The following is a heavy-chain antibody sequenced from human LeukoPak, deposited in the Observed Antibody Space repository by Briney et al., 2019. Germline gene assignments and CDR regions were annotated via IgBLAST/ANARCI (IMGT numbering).Heavy chain of an antibody. V-gene: IGHV4-61*08. CDR2: IYYSGST. CDR1: GGSISSGGYS. J-gene: IGHJ4*02. D-gene: IGHD3-10*01. Sequence: PSETLSLTCAVSGGSISSGGYSWSWIRQPPGKGLEWIGYIYYSGSTNYNPSLKSRVTISVDTSKNQFSLKLSSVTAADTAVYYCARFGDYFDYWGQGTLVTVSS. CDR3: ARFGDYFDY.